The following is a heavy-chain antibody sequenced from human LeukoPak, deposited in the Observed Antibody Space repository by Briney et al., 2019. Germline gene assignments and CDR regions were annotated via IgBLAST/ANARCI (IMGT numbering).Heavy chain of an antibody. CDR1: GFTFSTYA. CDR3: AQGGHDFNPFYY. V-gene: IGHV3-23*01. D-gene: IGHD2-21*02. J-gene: IGHJ4*02. CDR2: IKGGGGDP. Sequence: GGPLRLSCAASGFTFSTYAMGWVPQAPGEGLGWVSSIKGGGGDPFYADSVRGRFTISRDKSKNTLYLQLNSLRAEDTAVYFCAQGGHDFNPFYYWGQGTLVTVSS.